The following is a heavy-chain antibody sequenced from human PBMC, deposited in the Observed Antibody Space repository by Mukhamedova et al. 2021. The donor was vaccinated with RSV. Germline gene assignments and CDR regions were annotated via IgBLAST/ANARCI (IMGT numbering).Heavy chain of an antibody. V-gene: IGHV1-69*01. CDR2: IIPIFGTA. J-gene: IGHJ6*01. CDR3: ASASTITMIVVADYYYG. D-gene: IGHD3-22*01. Sequence: APGQGLEWMGGIIPIFGTANYAQKFQGRVTITADESMSTAYMELSSLRSEDTAVYYCASASTITMIVVADYYYG.